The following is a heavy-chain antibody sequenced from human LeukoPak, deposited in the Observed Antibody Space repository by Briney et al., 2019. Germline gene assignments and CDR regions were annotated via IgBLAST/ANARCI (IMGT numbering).Heavy chain of an antibody. Sequence: PSETLSLTCTVYGGSISSYYWTWIRQPPGKGLEWIGNIYYSGSTNYNPSLKSLVTISVDTSKNQFSLKLSSVTAADTAVYYCARDYGSGSYRYYGMDVWGQGTTVTVSS. J-gene: IGHJ6*02. D-gene: IGHD3-10*01. CDR3: ARDYGSGSYRYYGMDV. CDR1: GGSISSYY. CDR2: IYYSGST. V-gene: IGHV4-59*01.